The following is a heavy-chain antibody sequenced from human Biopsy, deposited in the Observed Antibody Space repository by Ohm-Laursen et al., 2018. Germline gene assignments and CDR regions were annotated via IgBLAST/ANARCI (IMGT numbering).Heavy chain of an antibody. CDR1: GGSIGSGGSY. J-gene: IGHJ5*02. D-gene: IGHD3-22*01. CDR2: IFNSANT. V-gene: IGHV4-31*01. Sequence: TLSLTCTVSGGSIGSGGSYWSWIRQRPGKGLEWIGYIFNSANTYYNPSLKNLITISGDTSKNQFSLKLNSVTAADTAVYYCARGDYFDSNGYFCFDPWGQGTLVTGSS. CDR3: ARGDYFDSNGYFCFDP.